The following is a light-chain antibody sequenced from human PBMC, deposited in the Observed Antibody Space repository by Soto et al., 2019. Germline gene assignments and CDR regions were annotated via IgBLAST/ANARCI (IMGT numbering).Light chain of an antibody. V-gene: IGLV2-14*01. CDR1: SSDIGGYNY. CDR2: EVT. CDR3: SSYTTSGTPV. Sequence: QSALTQPASVSGSPGQSITISCTGTSSDIGGYNYVSWYQRHPGKVPKLIIYEVTSRPSGGSHRFSGSKSGNTASLTISGLHAEDEGDYFCSSYTTSGTPVFGGGTKLTVL. J-gene: IGLJ3*02.